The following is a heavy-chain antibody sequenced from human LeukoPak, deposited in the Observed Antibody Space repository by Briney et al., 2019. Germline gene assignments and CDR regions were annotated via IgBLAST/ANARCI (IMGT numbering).Heavy chain of an antibody. Sequence: GGSLRLSCAASGFAFNNYAMNWVRQAPGKGLEWVSGISGNGGTTYYADSVKGRFPIPRDNSKNTLYLQMNSLRAEDTAVYYCAKGDGYSGPYYFDYWGQGTLVTVSS. D-gene: IGHD5-24*01. V-gene: IGHV3-23*01. CDR1: GFAFNNYA. J-gene: IGHJ4*02. CDR2: ISGNGGTT. CDR3: AKGDGYSGPYYFDY.